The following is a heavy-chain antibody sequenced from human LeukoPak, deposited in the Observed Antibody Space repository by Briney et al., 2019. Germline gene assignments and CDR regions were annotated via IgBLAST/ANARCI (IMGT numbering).Heavy chain of an antibody. Sequence: GGSLRLSCAASGFTFSNYGMSWVRQAPGKGLEWVSAISGSGGSTYYADSVKGRFTISRDNSKSTLYLQMNSLRAEDTAVYYCAKGHYDGSGYYYFDFWGQGTLVTVSS. CDR2: ISGSGGST. V-gene: IGHV3-23*01. CDR3: AKGHYDGSGYYYFDF. CDR1: GFTFSNYG. J-gene: IGHJ4*02. D-gene: IGHD3-22*01.